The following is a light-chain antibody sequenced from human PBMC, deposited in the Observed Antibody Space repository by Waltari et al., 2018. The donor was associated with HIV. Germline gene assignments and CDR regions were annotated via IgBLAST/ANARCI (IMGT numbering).Light chain of an antibody. V-gene: IGLV2-8*01. Sequence: QSALTQPPSASGSLGQSVTISCTGSSSDVGRYDYVSWYQQHPGKAPKRLIFEVNKRPSGVPDRFSGAKPGNTASLTVSGLQAEDEAEYSCSSYAGINPVIFGGGTTLTVL. J-gene: IGLJ2*01. CDR3: SSYAGINPVI. CDR2: EVN. CDR1: SSDVGRYDY.